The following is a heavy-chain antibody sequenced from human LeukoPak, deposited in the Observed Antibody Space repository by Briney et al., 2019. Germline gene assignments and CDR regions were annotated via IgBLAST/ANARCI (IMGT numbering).Heavy chain of an antibody. J-gene: IGHJ4*02. CDR2: ISWNSGSI. CDR1: GFTFDDYA. Sequence: GRSLRLSCAASGFTFDDYAMHWVRQAPGKGLEWVSGISWNSGSIGYADSVKGRFTISRDNAKNSLYPQMNSLRAEDTALYYCAKDTYYDSSGYYSNWGQGTLVTVSS. V-gene: IGHV3-9*01. CDR3: AKDTYYDSSGYYSN. D-gene: IGHD3-22*01.